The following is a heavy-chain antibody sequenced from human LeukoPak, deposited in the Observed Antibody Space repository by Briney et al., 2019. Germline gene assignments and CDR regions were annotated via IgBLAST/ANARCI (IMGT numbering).Heavy chain of an antibody. CDR3: AREVYSSGWFLFDY. Sequence: GSSVKVPCKASGGTFSSYAISWVRQAPGQGLEWMGRIIPIFGTANYAQKFQGRVTITTDESTSTAYMELSSLRSEDTAVYYCAREVYSSGWFLFDYWGQGTLVTVSS. D-gene: IGHD6-19*01. CDR1: GGTFSSYA. J-gene: IGHJ4*02. CDR2: IIPIFGTA. V-gene: IGHV1-69*05.